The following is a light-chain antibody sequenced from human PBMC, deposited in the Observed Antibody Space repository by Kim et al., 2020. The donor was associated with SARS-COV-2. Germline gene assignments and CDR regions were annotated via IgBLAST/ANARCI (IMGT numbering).Light chain of an antibody. CDR2: RAS. Sequence: SASGGGRVHVQCGASRDSDNYEAGYQKKPERVPTLLICRASTLESGVATRFSGSGSETEFTLNISSLQPEDVAAYYCQKYESAPYTCGRETKLEI. CDR1: RDSDNY. V-gene: IGKV1-27*01. CDR3: QKYESAPYT. J-gene: IGKJ2*01.